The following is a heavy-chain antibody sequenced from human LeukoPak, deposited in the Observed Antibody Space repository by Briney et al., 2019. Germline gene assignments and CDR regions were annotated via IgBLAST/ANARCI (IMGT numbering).Heavy chain of an antibody. CDR2: ISTSGSTI. CDR1: GFTFSDYY. CDR3: ARDRGDKPNQFPNYYYYYMDV. Sequence: PGGSLRLSCVASGFTFSDYYMSWIRQAPGKGLEWVSYISTSGSTIYYADSVKGRFTISRDNAMNSLYLQMNSLRAEDTAVYYCARDRGDKPNQFPNYYYYYMDVWGEGTTVTISS. D-gene: IGHD2-21*02. V-gene: IGHV3-11*01. J-gene: IGHJ6*03.